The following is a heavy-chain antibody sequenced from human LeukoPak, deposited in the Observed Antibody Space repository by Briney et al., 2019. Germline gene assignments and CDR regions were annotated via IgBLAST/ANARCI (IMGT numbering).Heavy chain of an antibody. Sequence: GGSLRLSCTASRFTFGDYAMNWVRQAPGKGLEWVSSISSSSSYIYYADSVKGRFTISRDNAKNSLYLQMNSLRAEDTAVYYCARGGDGYNPLSYWGQGTLVTVSS. D-gene: IGHD5-24*01. J-gene: IGHJ4*02. CDR1: RFTFGDYA. V-gene: IGHV3-21*01. CDR3: ARGGDGYNPLSY. CDR2: ISSSSSYI.